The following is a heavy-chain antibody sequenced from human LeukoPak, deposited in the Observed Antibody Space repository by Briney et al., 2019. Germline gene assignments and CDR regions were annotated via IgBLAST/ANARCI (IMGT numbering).Heavy chain of an antibody. D-gene: IGHD3-10*01. CDR2: ISYDGSNK. CDR3: ARSSSAMVRGVISITPDY. V-gene: IGHV3-30-3*01. CDR1: GFTFSSYA. Sequence: PGGALRLSCAASGFTFSSYAVHWVSQAQAKGLEGVAVISYDGSNKYYAESVNGRFNISRKNSKHTLYLQMNSLRAEDTAVYYCARSSSAMVRGVISITPDYWGQGPLVTVSS. J-gene: IGHJ4*02.